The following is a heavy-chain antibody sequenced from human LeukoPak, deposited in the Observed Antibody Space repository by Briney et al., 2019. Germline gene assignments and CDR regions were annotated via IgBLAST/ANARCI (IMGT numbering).Heavy chain of an antibody. Sequence: ASVKVSCKSSGYTFTGYGISWVRQAPGQGLEWMGWISADNGDTNYPQNLQGRVTMTTDTSTSTAYMELRSLRSDDTAVYYCARQSDVRTRRGDDAFDIWGQGTMVTVSS. CDR3: ARQSDVRTRRGDDAFDI. D-gene: IGHD3-10*01. J-gene: IGHJ3*02. CDR2: ISADNGDT. V-gene: IGHV1-18*01. CDR1: GYTFTGYG.